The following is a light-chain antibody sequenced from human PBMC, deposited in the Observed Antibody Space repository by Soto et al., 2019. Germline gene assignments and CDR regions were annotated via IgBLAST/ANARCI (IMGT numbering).Light chain of an antibody. CDR2: SNN. J-gene: IGLJ2*01. Sequence: QSVLTQPPSASGTPGQRVTISCSGSSSNIGSNTVNWYQQLPGTAPKLLIYSNNQRPSGVPDRFSGSKSGTSASLAISGLQSEDEADSYCAAWDDSLKGVVFGGGTKLTVL. CDR3: AAWDDSLKGVV. V-gene: IGLV1-44*01. CDR1: SSNIGSNT.